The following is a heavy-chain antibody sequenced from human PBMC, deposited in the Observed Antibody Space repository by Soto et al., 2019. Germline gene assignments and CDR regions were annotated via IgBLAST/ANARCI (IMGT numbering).Heavy chain of an antibody. J-gene: IGHJ5*02. Sequence: PGGSLRLSCAASGFTFRNHAMHWVRQAPGKGLECLAAIAGSGSSTYYADSVKGRFTISRDNSKNTLYLQMNSLRAEDTAVYYCAKDMGRSSSPRGFDPWGQGTLVTVSS. V-gene: IGHV3-23*01. CDR3: AKDMGRSSSPRGFDP. CDR2: IAGSGSST. CDR1: GFTFRNHA. D-gene: IGHD6-13*01.